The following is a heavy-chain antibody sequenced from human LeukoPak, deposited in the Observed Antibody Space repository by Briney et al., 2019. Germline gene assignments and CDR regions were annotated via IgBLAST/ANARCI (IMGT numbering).Heavy chain of an antibody. CDR3: ARGGYCSSTSCQSYYFDY. CDR2: INPNSGGT. Sequence: ASVKVSCKASGYTFTGYYMHWVRQAPGQGLEWMGWINPNSGGTNYAQKFQGRVTMTRDTSISTAYMELSRLRSDDTAVYYCARGGYCSSTSCQSYYFDYWGQGTLVTVSS. D-gene: IGHD2-2*01. V-gene: IGHV1-2*02. CDR1: GYTFTGYY. J-gene: IGHJ4*02.